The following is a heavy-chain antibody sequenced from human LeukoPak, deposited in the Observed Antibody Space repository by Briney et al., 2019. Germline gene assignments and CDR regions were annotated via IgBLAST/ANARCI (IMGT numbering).Heavy chain of an antibody. CDR1: GFTFTTYW. CDR2: INSDGSIT. D-gene: IGHD5-18*01. CDR3: ARDAVDTANAV. V-gene: IGHV3-74*01. J-gene: IGHJ6*02. Sequence: GGSLRLSCAASGFTFTTYWMHWVRQAPGKGLVWVSHINSDGSITSYADPVKGRFTISRDNAKNTLYLQMNSLRAEDTAVYYCARDAVDTANAVWGQGTTVTVSS.